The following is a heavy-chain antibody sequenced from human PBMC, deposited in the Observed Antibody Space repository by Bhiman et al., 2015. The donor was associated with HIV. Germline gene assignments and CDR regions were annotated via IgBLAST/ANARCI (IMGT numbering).Heavy chain of an antibody. Sequence: EVQLVESGGGLVKPGGSLRLSCAASGFTFSSHSMNWVRQAPGKGLEWVSSISSTSTYIYYADSVKGRFTISRDNAKNSLFLQMNSLRAEDTALYYCARSEGQKYWGQGTLVTVSS. CDR1: GFTFSSHS. CDR2: ISSTSTYI. J-gene: IGHJ4*02. V-gene: IGHV3-21*03. CDR3: ARSEGQKY.